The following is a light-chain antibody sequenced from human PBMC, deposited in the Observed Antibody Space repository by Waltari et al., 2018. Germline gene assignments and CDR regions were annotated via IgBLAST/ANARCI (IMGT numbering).Light chain of an antibody. CDR2: AAS. CDR3: QQLNSYPQT. Sequence: DIQLTQSPSFLSASVGDRVTITCRASQGISSYLAWYQQKPGKAPKRLIYAASTLQSGVPSSFSGSGAGTEFTLTISSLQPEDFATYYCQQLNSYPQTFGQGTKVEIK. CDR1: QGISSY. V-gene: IGKV1-9*01. J-gene: IGKJ1*01.